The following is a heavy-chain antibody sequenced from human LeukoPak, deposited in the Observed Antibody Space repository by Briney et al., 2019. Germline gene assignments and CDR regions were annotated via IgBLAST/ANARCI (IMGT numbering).Heavy chain of an antibody. CDR2: ISGSGGST. CDR3: AKDRGGRYYDSSGPQSDAFDI. CDR1: GFTFSSYA. Sequence: PGGSLRLSCAASGFTFSSYAMSWVRQAPGKGLEWVSAISGSGGSTYYADSVKGRFTISRDNSKNTLYLQMNSLGAEDTAVYYCAKDRGGRYYDSSGPQSDAFDIWGQGTMVTVSS. J-gene: IGHJ3*02. V-gene: IGHV3-23*01. D-gene: IGHD3-22*01.